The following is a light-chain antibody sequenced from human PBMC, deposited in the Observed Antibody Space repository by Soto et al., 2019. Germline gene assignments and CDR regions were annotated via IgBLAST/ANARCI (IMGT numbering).Light chain of an antibody. CDR2: DVS. J-gene: IGLJ2*01. V-gene: IGLV2-14*01. Sequence: QSVLTQPASVSGSPGQSITISCTGTSSDVGAYNYVSWYQQHPGKAPKLMIYDVSNRPSGVSNRFSGSKSGNTASLTISGLQAEDEADYYCSSYTSSSTSGFGGGTKLTVL. CDR1: SSDVGAYNY. CDR3: SSYTSSSTSG.